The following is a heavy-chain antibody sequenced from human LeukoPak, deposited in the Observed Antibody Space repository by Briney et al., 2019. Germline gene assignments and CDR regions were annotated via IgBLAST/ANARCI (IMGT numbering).Heavy chain of an antibody. CDR1: GGSISSYY. CDR3: ARVLGNYYYYYMDV. CDR2: TYYSGST. D-gene: IGHD3-10*01. J-gene: IGHJ6*03. V-gene: IGHV4-59*01. Sequence: KPSETLSLTCTVSGGSISSYYWSWIRQPPGKGLEWIGYTYYSGSTNFNPSPKSRVTISVDTSKNQFSLRLSSVTTADTAVYYCARVLGNYYYYYMDVWGKGTTVTVSS.